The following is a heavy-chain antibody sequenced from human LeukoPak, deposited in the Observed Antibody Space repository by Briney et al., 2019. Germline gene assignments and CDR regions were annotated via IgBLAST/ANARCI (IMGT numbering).Heavy chain of an antibody. Sequence: GGSVRLSCAASRFTFSSHSMSWVRQPPGEGLEWVAAISPSGDSTTYRDSVKGQFTISRDSSRNRLYLQMNTLTVEDTAIYYSARRLTGGVTDFFDFWGQGALVTVSS. D-gene: IGHD2-8*02. J-gene: IGHJ4*02. CDR2: ISPSGDST. V-gene: IGHV3-23*01. CDR1: RFTFSSHS. CDR3: ARRLTGGVTDFFDF.